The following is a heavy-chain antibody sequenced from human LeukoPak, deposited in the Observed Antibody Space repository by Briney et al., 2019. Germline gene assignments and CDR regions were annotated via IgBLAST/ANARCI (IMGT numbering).Heavy chain of an antibody. Sequence: GESLKISCKASGYTFTSYWIGWVRQMPGKSLDCMGIIYPGDSDTRYSPSFQGQVTISADKSISTAYLQWSSLKASDTAMYYCARKVATSYYYMDVWGKGTTVTVSS. D-gene: IGHD5-12*01. CDR3: ARKVATSYYYMDV. CDR2: IYPGDSDT. CDR1: GYTFTSYW. V-gene: IGHV5-51*01. J-gene: IGHJ6*03.